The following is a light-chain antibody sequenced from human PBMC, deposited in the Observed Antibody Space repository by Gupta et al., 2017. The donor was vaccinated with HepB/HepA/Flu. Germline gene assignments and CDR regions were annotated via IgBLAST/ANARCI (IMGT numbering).Light chain of an antibody. Sequence: KPGKVPKLLMFGTSAVQSGVPSRFSGSGSGTEFTLTISSLKPEDVAIYYCQKYDTAPRTFGQGTRLDIK. V-gene: IGKV1-27*01. CDR3: QKYDTAPRT. CDR2: GTS. J-gene: IGKJ5*01.